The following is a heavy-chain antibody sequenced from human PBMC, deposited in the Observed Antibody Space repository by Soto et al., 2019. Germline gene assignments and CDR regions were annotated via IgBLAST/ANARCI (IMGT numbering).Heavy chain of an antibody. CDR2: VSGSGGTT. CDR3: ARCTVDTIVTGGWCHYLDP. D-gene: IGHD5-18*01. V-gene: IGHV3-23*01. CDR1: GFTFSSSA. J-gene: IGHJ5*02. Sequence: EVQLLDSGGGLVQPGGSLRLSCAASGFTFSSSAMSWVRQAPGKGLEWVSAVSGSGGTTYYADSVRGRFTISRDNSKNTLYLQMNSLRAEDTAIYFCARCTVDTIVTGGWCHYLDPWGQGTLVTVSS.